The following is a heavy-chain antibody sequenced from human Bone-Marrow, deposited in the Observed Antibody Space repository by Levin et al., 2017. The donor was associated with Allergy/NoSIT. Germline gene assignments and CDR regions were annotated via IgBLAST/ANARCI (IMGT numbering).Heavy chain of an antibody. Sequence: SETLSLTCTVSGYSISSGYYWGWIRQPPGKGLEWIGSIYHSGSTYYNPSLKSRVTISVDTSKNQFSLKLSSVTAADTAVYYCARDVRTLGRKAFDYWGQGTLVTVSS. CDR3: ARDVRTLGRKAFDY. CDR2: IYHSGST. CDR1: GYSISSGYY. V-gene: IGHV4-38-2*02. D-gene: IGHD1-14*01. J-gene: IGHJ4*02.